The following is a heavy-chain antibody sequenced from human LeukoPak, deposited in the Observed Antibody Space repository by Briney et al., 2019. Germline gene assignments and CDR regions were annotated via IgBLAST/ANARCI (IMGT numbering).Heavy chain of an antibody. Sequence: PGRSLRLSCAASGFTFSSYAMHWVRQAPGKGLEWVAVISYDGSNKYYADSVKGRFTISRDNSKNSLYLQMNSLRAEDTAVYYCATGGSGYDSLFDNWGQGTLVTVSS. J-gene: IGHJ4*02. CDR1: GFTFSSYA. CDR2: ISYDGSNK. CDR3: ATGGSGYDSLFDN. V-gene: IGHV3-30*04. D-gene: IGHD5-12*01.